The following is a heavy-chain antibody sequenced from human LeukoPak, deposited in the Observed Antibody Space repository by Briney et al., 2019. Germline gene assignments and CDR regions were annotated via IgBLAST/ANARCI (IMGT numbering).Heavy chain of an antibody. Sequence: AASVKVSCKASGYTFTSYYMHWVRQAPGQGLEWIGIINPSGGSTSYAQKFQGRVTMTRDTSTSTVYMELCSLRSEDTAVYYCARGGYYYYDSSGYDYWGQGTLVTVSS. V-gene: IGHV1-46*01. D-gene: IGHD3-22*01. CDR3: ARGGYYYYDSSGYDY. J-gene: IGHJ4*02. CDR2: INPSGGST. CDR1: GYTFTSYY.